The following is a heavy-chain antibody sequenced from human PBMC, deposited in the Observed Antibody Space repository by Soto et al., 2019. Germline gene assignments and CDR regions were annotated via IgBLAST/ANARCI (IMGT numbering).Heavy chain of an antibody. J-gene: IGHJ4*02. CDR3: ARAVIAAAGDVGYFDY. CDR1: GGSISSGDYY. D-gene: IGHD6-13*01. Sequence: PSETLSLTCTVSGGSISSGDYYWSWIRQPPGKGLEWIGYIYYSGSTYYNPSLKSRVTISVDTSKNQFSLKLSSVTAADTAVYYGARAVIAAAGDVGYFDYWGQGTQVTVSS. V-gene: IGHV4-30-4*01. CDR2: IYYSGST.